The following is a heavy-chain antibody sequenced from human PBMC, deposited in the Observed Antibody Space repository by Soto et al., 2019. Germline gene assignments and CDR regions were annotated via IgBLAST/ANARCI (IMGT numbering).Heavy chain of an antibody. CDR3: ARVADYYDSSGYYSRTFDY. D-gene: IGHD3-22*01. CDR1: GFTFSSYS. Sequence: GSLRLSCAASGFTFSSYSMNWVRQAPGKGLEWVSSISSSSSYIYYADSVKGRFTISRDNAKNSLYLQMNSLRAEDTAVYYCARVADYYDSSGYYSRTFDYWGQGTLVTVSS. V-gene: IGHV3-21*01. CDR2: ISSSSSYI. J-gene: IGHJ4*02.